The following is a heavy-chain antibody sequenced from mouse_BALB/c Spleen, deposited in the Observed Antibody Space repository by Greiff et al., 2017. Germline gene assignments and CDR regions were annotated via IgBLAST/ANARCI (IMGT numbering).Heavy chain of an antibody. J-gene: IGHJ4*01. Sequence: DVMLVESGGGLVKPGGSLKLSCAASGFTFSDYYMYWVRQTPEKRLEWVATISDGGSYTYYPDSVKGRFTISRDNAKNNLYLQMSSLKSEDTAMYYCARVGSYDAMDYWGQGTSVTVSS. CDR1: GFTFSDYY. CDR2: ISDGGSYT. V-gene: IGHV5-4*02. CDR3: ARVGSYDAMDY.